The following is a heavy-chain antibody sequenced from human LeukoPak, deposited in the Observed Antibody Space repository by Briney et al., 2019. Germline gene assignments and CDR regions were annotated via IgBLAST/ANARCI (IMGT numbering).Heavy chain of an antibody. J-gene: IGHJ3*02. Sequence: GXLRLSCAASGFTFSSYSMNWVRQAPGKGLEWVSYISSSSSTIYYADSVKGRFTISRDNAKNSLYLQMNSLRAEDTAVYYCASSGYSNAFDIWGQGTMVTVSS. CDR1: GFTFSSYS. CDR3: ASSGYSNAFDI. D-gene: IGHD3-22*01. V-gene: IGHV3-48*01. CDR2: ISSSSSTI.